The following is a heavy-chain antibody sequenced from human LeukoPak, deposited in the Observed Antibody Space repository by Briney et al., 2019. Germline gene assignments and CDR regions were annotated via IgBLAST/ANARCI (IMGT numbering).Heavy chain of an antibody. CDR3: ARERGYSYGTEELFDY. D-gene: IGHD5-18*01. CDR2: ISWNSGSI. V-gene: IGHV3-9*01. Sequence: GRSLRLSCAASGFTFDDYAMHWVRQAPGKGLEWVSGISWNSGSIGYADSVKGRFTISRDNAKNSLYLQMNSLRAENTAVYYCARERGYSYGTEELFDYWGQGTLVTVSS. CDR1: GFTFDDYA. J-gene: IGHJ4*02.